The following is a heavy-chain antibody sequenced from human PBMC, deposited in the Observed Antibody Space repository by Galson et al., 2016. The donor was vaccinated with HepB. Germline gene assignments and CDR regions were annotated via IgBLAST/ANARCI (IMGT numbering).Heavy chain of an antibody. CDR3: ARVVVGVPDASWFDP. Sequence: TLSLTCGVTGDSITRGGYLWSWPRQAPGKGLDWIAYINHSGTTYYNPSPKSRVTISRDRSKTHFSLRLNSVTAADTAVYSCARVVVGVPDASWFDPWGQGTLVTASS. D-gene: IGHD2-2*01. CDR2: INHSGTT. CDR1: GDSITRGGYL. V-gene: IGHV4-30-2*01. J-gene: IGHJ5*02.